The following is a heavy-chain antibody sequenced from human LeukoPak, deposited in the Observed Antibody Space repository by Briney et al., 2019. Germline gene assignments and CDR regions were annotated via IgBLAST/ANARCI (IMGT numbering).Heavy chain of an antibody. CDR3: AKDTRGYSYGSYFDY. Sequence: GGSLRLSCAASGFSFDDYAMHWVRQAPGKGLEWVSGISWNSGNIGYADSVKGRFTISRDNAKNSLYLQMNSLRADDTALYYCAKDTRGYSYGSYFDYWGQGTLVTVSS. D-gene: IGHD5-18*01. J-gene: IGHJ4*02. V-gene: IGHV3-9*01. CDR1: GFSFDDYA. CDR2: ISWNSGNI.